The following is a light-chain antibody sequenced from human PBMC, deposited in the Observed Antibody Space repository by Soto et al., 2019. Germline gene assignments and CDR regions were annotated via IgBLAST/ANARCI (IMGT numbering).Light chain of an antibody. J-gene: IGKJ1*01. CDR3: QQCNDSPPWT. V-gene: IGKV3-20*01. CDR1: QSVSSSY. Sequence: EIVLTQSPGTLSLSPGERATLSCRASQSVSSSYLAWYQQKPGQAPRLLIYGASSRATGIPDRFSGSGSGTDFTLTISSLQSEDFAVYYCQQCNDSPPWTFGQGTKVEI. CDR2: GAS.